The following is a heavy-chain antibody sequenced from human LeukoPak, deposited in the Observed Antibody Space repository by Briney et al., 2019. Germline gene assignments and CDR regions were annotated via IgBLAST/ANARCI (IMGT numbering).Heavy chain of an antibody. CDR3: ARVGGGDWHYFDY. CDR2: INCNTGVT. D-gene: IGHD2-21*02. CDR1: GYTFTDYY. J-gene: IGHJ4*02. V-gene: IGHV1-2*02. Sequence: ASVKVSCKASGYTFTDYYAHWVRQAPGQGLEWMGWINCNTGVTNYAQKFQGRVTMTRDTSISTAYMELSRLRSDDTPVYYCARVGGGDWHYFDYWGQGTLVTVSS.